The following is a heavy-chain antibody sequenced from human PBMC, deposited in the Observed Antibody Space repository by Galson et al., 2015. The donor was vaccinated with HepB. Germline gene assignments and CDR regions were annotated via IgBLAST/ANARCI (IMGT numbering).Heavy chain of an antibody. CDR2: IKSKTDGGTT. V-gene: IGHV3-15*01. CDR1: GFTLSNAW. CDR3: TTRDYCTNGVCHG. D-gene: IGHD2-8*01. Sequence: SLRLSCAASGFTLSNAWMSWVRRAPGKGLEWVGRIKSKTDGGTTDYAAPVKGRFTISRDDSKNTLYLQMNSLKTEDTAVYYCTTRDYCTNGVCHGWGQGTLVTVSS. J-gene: IGHJ4*02.